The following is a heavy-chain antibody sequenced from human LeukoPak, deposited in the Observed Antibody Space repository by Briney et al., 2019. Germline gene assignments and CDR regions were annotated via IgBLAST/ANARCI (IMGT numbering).Heavy chain of an antibody. CDR1: GYTFTSYY. Sequence: ASVKVSCKASGYTFTSYYMHWVRQAPGQGLEWMGWINTNTGNPTYAQGFTGRFVFSLDTSVSTAYLQISSLKAEDTAVYYCARDGYYYDSSGYSDPFDYWGQGTLVTVSS. V-gene: IGHV7-4-1*02. CDR3: ARDGYYYDSSGYSDPFDY. J-gene: IGHJ4*02. CDR2: INTNTGNP. D-gene: IGHD3-22*01.